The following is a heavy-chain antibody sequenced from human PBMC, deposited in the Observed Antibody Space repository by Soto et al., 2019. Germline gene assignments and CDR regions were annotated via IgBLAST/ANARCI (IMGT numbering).Heavy chain of an antibody. Sequence: QEQLVESGGGVVQAGRSLRLSCAASGFTFNFFCMHWVRQAPGKGLEWVAVISYDGSEKYYADSVKGRFTMSRDNSKNMVYLEMSSLRPEDTSVYYCAKERRYSFDAFDIWGHGTMVTVSS. CDR1: GFTFNFFC. CDR2: ISYDGSEK. V-gene: IGHV3-30*18. J-gene: IGHJ3*02. CDR3: AKERRYSFDAFDI. D-gene: IGHD5-12*01.